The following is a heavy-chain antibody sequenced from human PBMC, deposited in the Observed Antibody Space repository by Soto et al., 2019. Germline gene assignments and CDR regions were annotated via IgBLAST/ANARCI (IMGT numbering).Heavy chain of an antibody. D-gene: IGHD3-10*01. CDR1: EXTISRYG. J-gene: IGHJ3*01. CDR3: ARGGGFGEQYSDAFDL. CDR2: IGTPGRA. Sequence: GSLRLYCAVSEXTISRYGFHWVRQGTGEGVQWVSLIGTPGRAYYAGSVKCRFTITRQDAKNSLYLQMNSLRDGDTAVYYCARGGGFGEQYSDAFDLWGQGTMVTVSS. V-gene: IGHV3-13*01.